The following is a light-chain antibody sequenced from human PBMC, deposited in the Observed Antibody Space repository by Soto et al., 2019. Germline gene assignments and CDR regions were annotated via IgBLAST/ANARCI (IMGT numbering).Light chain of an antibody. V-gene: IGLV1-44*01. J-gene: IGLJ2*01. CDR1: RSNIGSNT. CDR3: ASWDDSLNGLV. Sequence: QSVLTQPPSASGTPGQRVIISCSGGRSNIGSNTVNWYQQVPGTAPKFLIYSNNQRPSGVPDRFSGSKSGTSASLAISGLQAEDEADYYCASWDDSLNGLVFGGGTKLNVL. CDR2: SNN.